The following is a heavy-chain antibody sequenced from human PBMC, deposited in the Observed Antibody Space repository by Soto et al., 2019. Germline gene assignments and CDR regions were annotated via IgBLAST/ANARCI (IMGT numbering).Heavy chain of an antibody. D-gene: IGHD3-22*01. CDR3: ARGPHSSGYYFPDY. J-gene: IGHJ4*02. CDR1: GGSVSSGSYY. CDR2: IYYSGST. V-gene: IGHV4-61*01. Sequence: SETLSLTCTVSGGSVSSGSYYWSWIRQPPGKGLEWIGYIYYSGSTNYNPSLKSRVTISVDTSKNQFSLKLSSVTAADTAVYYCARGPHSSGYYFPDYWGQGTLVTVSS.